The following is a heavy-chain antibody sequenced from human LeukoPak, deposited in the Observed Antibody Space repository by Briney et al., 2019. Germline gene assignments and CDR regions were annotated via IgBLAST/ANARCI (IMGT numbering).Heavy chain of an antibody. D-gene: IGHD3-3*01. J-gene: IGHJ3*02. Sequence: PRGGARLLSGVASGFTLSDYWMAGGGREPGKGGEGVANIKQDGSEKFYVHSLKRRLPISRDNPKNSLSLQMNPLRAEDTAVYYCARDGRFSYGAFDIWGQGTMVTVSS. CDR2: IKQDGSEK. V-gene: IGHV3-7*01. CDR3: ARDGRFSYGAFDI. CDR1: GFTLSDYW.